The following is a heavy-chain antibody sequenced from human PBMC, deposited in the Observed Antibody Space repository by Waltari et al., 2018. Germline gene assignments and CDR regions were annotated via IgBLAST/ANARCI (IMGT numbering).Heavy chain of an antibody. J-gene: IGHJ6*03. CDR3: ARSYYYDSSGYYYYYYYMDV. Sequence: QVQLQESGPGLVKPSETLSLTCTVSGGSISSYYWSWIRQPPGKGLEWIWYIYYSGSTNYNPSLKSRVTISVDTSKNQFSLKLSSVTAADTAVYYCARSYYYDSSGYYYYYYYMDVWGKGTTVTVSS. V-gene: IGHV4-59*01. D-gene: IGHD3-22*01. CDR2: IYYSGST. CDR1: GGSISSYY.